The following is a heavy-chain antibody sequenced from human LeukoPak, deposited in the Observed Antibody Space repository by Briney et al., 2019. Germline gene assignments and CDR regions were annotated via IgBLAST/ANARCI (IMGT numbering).Heavy chain of an antibody. V-gene: IGHV4-34*01. D-gene: IGHD6-13*01. J-gene: IGHJ4*02. CDR3: AKEPAGIAAAGTPGH. CDR1: GGSFSGYY. CDR2: INHSGST. Sequence: SETLSLTCAVYGGSFSGYYWSWIRQPPGKGLEWIGEINHSGSTNYNPSLKSRVTISVDTSKNQFSLKLSSVTAADTAVYYCAKEPAGIAAAGTPGHWGQGTLVTVSS.